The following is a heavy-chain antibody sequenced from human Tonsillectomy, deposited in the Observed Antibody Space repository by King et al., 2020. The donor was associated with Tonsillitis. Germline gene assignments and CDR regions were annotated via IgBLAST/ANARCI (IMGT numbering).Heavy chain of an antibody. Sequence: QVQLVESGGGVVQPGRSLRLSCAASGFTFSSYGIHWVRQAPGKGLEWVAVISFDGSNEYYSDSVKGRFTISRDNSKNTLYLQMNSLRAEDTAVYYCVRNYYDSGAYSNGMDVWGQGTTVTVSS. CDR3: VRNYYDSGAYSNGMDV. V-gene: IGHV3-33*05. J-gene: IGHJ6*02. CDR2: ISFDGSNE. D-gene: IGHD3-22*01. CDR1: GFTFSSYG.